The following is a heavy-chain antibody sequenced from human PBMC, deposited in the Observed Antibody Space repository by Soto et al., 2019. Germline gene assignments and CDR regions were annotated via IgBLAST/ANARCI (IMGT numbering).Heavy chain of an antibody. V-gene: IGHV3-72*01. CDR1: GLIFSDYH. CDR2: IRRKANSYTT. Sequence: EVQLVESGGGLVQPGGSLRLSCAASGLIFSDYHMDWVRQAPGKGLEWVGRIRRKANSYTTEYAASVKGRFTISREDSKNSLYLQINSLKSEDTAVYYCAMLGGWSGGSSGMDVWGQGTTVTVSS. CDR3: AMLGGWSGGSSGMDV. D-gene: IGHD6-19*01. J-gene: IGHJ6*02.